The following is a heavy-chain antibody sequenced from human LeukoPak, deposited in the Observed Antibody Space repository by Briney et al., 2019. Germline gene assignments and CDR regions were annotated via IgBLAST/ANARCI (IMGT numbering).Heavy chain of an antibody. Sequence: PSETLSLTCTVSGGSISSSSYYWGWIRQPPGKGLEWIGSIYYSGSTNYNPSLKSRVTISVDTSKNQFSLKLSSVTAADTAVYYCARAGEDCSGGSCYEFDPWGQGTLVTVSS. CDR3: ARAGEDCSGGSCYEFDP. D-gene: IGHD2-15*01. CDR2: IYYSGST. CDR1: GGSISSSSYY. J-gene: IGHJ5*02. V-gene: IGHV4-39*07.